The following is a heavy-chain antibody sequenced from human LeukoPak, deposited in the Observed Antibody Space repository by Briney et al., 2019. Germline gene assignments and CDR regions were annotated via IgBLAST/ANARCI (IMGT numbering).Heavy chain of an antibody. CDR3: TTVQFALTVNFDY. Sequence: PGGSLRLSCAASGFTFSNAWMNWVRQAPGKGLEWVGRIKSKTEGGTTDFAAPVKGRFTISRDDSKHTLYLQMNSLKTEDTAVYYCTTVQFALTVNFDYWGQGTLVTVSS. CDR2: IKSKTEGGTT. D-gene: IGHD5-24*01. V-gene: IGHV3-15*01. CDR1: GFTFSNAW. J-gene: IGHJ4*02.